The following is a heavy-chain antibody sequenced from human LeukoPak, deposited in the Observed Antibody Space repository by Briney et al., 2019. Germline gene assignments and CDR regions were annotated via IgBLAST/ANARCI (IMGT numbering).Heavy chain of an antibody. CDR2: IIPIFGTA. Sequence: SVKVSCKASGYTFTSYDISWVRQAPGQGLEGMGGIIPIFGTANYAQKFQGRVTITADKSTSTAYMELSSLRSEDTAVYYCARAFAVATITSAFDIWGQGTMVTVSS. CDR3: ARAFAVATITSAFDI. V-gene: IGHV1-69*06. CDR1: GYTFTSYD. D-gene: IGHD5-24*01. J-gene: IGHJ3*02.